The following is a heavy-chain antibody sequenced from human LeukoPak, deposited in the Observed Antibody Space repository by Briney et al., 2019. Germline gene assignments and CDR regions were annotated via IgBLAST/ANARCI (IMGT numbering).Heavy chain of an antibody. J-gene: IGHJ4*02. D-gene: IGHD6-19*01. CDR1: RFTFSHYS. Sequence: GGSLRLSCVASRFTFSHYSMHWVRQAPGKGLEWVAVILYDGSNEYYADSVKGRFTISRDNSKNSLYLQMNSLRAEDTAVYYCARHNSYSSGSTGYWGQGTLVTVSS. CDR2: ILYDGSNE. V-gene: IGHV3-30-3*01. CDR3: ARHNSYSSGSTGY.